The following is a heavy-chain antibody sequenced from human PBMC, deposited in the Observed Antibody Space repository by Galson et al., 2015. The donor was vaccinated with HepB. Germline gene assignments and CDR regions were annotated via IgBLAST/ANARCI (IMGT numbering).Heavy chain of an antibody. CDR2: ISYDGSNK. CDR3: AKEVDEWLVDY. CDR1: GFTFSSYG. D-gene: IGHD6-19*01. V-gene: IGHV3-30*18. Sequence: SLRLSCAASGFTFSSYGMHWVRQAPGKGLEWVAVISYDGSNKYYADSVKGRFTISRDNSKNTLYLQMNSLRAEDTAVYYCAKEVDEWLVDYWGQGTLVTVSS. J-gene: IGHJ4*02.